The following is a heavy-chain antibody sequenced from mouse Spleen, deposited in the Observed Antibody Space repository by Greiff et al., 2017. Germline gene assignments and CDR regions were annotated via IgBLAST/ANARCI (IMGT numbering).Heavy chain of an antibody. CDR3: ARDQDYYGSSPLAY. Sequence: DVHLVESEGGLVQPGSSMKLSCTASGFTFSDYYMAWVRQVPEKGLEWVANINYDGSSTYYLDSLKSRFIISRDNAKNILYLQMSSLKSEDTATYYCARDQDYYGSSPLAYWGQGTLVTVSA. CDR2: INYDGSST. J-gene: IGHJ3*01. D-gene: IGHD1-1*01. CDR1: GFTFSDYY. V-gene: IGHV5-16*01.